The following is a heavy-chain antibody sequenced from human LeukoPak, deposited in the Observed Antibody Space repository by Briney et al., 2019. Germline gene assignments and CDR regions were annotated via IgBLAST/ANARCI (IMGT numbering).Heavy chain of an antibody. Sequence: SETLSLTCTVSGGSISSSSYYWGWIRQPPGKGLEWIGSIYYSGSTYYNPSLKSRVTISVDTSKNQFSLKLSPVTAADTAVYYCARLGYCSSTSCPTRAFDIWGQGTMVTVSS. V-gene: IGHV4-39*01. D-gene: IGHD2-2*01. CDR2: IYYSGST. CDR3: ARLGYCSSTSCPTRAFDI. CDR1: GGSISSSSYY. J-gene: IGHJ3*02.